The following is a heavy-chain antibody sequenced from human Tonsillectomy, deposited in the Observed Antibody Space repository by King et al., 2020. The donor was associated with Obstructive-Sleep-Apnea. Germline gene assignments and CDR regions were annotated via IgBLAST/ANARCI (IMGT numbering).Heavy chain of an antibody. CDR3: AKSYVWGTYRPFDY. J-gene: IGHJ4*02. V-gene: IGHV3-9*01. CDR1: GFTFDDYA. D-gene: IGHD3-16*02. Sequence: VQLVESGGGLVQPGRSLRLSCATSGFTFDDYAMHWVRQVPGKGLEWVSSISWNSGIIGYADSVKGRFTISRDNAKNSLFLQMNSLRAEDTALYYCAKSYVWGTYRPFDYWGQGTLVTVSS. CDR2: ISWNSGII.